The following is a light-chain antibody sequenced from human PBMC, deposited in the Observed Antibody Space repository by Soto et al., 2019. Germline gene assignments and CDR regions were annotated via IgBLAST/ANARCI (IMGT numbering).Light chain of an antibody. CDR3: QSFDSGLRDYV. J-gene: IGLJ1*01. CDR2: RND. Sequence: QSVQTQPPSVSGAPGQRVTISCTGSSSNIGAGYDVHWYQQLPGTAPKLLIYRNDNRPSGVPDRFSGSKSGTSASLAITGLQAEDEAYYYCQSFDSGLRDYVFGTGTKLTVL. V-gene: IGLV1-40*01. CDR1: SSNIGAGYD.